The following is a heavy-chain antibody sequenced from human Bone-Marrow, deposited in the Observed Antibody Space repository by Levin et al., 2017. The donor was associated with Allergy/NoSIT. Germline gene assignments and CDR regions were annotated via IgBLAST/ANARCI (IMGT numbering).Heavy chain of an antibody. J-gene: IGHJ4*02. CDR1: GYTFTGYY. CDR2: INPNSGDT. D-gene: IGHD6-13*01. V-gene: IGHV1-2*06. CDR3: ARVRIAAAGNHLDY. Sequence: GESLKISCKASGYTFTGYYIHWVRQAPGQGLEWMGRINPNSGDTNYARQFQGRVTMTRDTSISTAYMELSRLRSDDTAVDYCARVRIAAAGNHLDYWGQGTLVTVSS.